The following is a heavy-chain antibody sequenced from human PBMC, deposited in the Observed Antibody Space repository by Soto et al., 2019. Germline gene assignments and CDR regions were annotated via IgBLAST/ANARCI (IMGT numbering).Heavy chain of an antibody. CDR3: ARDDFSGGSCNLYYDYYGMDV. CDR1: GFTFRYYA. J-gene: IGHJ6*02. D-gene: IGHD2-15*01. Sequence: QGQLVESGGGVVQPGRSQRLSCAASGFTFRYYAVHWVRQAPGKGLEWVAFISYDGGNKHYGDSVKGRFTLSRDNSKYTVYLQMNSLRTEDTAVYYCARDDFSGGSCNLYYDYYGMDVWGQGTTVIVSS. V-gene: IGHV3-30-3*01. CDR2: ISYDGGNK.